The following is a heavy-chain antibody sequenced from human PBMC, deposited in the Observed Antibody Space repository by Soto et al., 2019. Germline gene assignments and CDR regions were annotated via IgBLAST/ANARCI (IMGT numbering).Heavy chain of an antibody. D-gene: IGHD1-26*01. J-gene: IGHJ5*02. Sequence: LGCASCGGTINNGGDSWSWIRQPPGKGLEWIGYIYHSGSTYYNPSLKSRVTISVDRSKNQFSLKLSSVTAADTAVYYCARTPTPWGQGTLVTVSS. CDR2: IYHSGST. CDR1: GGTINNGGDS. CDR3: ARTPTP. V-gene: IGHV4-30-2*01.